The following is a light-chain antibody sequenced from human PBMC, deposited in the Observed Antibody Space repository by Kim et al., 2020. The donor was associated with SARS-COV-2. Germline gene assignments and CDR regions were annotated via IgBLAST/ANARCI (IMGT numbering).Light chain of an antibody. J-gene: IGKJ2*01. Sequence: LSAGERATLSGRASQSVSSYLVWYQQKPGQAPRLLIFDASYRATGIPARFSGSGSGTDFTLTISSLEPEDSAVYHCQQRSNWPYTFGQGTKLEI. CDR3: QQRSNWPYT. CDR2: DAS. CDR1: QSVSSY. V-gene: IGKV3-11*01.